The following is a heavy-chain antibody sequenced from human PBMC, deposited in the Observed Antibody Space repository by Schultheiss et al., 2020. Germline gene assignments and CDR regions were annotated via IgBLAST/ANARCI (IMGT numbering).Heavy chain of an antibody. CDR1: GGTFSSYA. D-gene: IGHD2-2*01. CDR2: IIPIFGTA. J-gene: IGHJ6*02. CDR3: ARSGAYQLTYYYGMDV. Sequence: SVKVSCKASGGTFSSYAISWVRQAPGQGLKWMGGIIPIFGTANYAQKFQGRVTITADESTSTAYMELSSLRSEDTAVYYCARSGAYQLTYYYGMDVWGQGTTVTVSS. V-gene: IGHV1-69*13.